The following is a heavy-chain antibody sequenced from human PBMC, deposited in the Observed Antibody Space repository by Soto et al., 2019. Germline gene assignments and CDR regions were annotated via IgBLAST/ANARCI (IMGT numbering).Heavy chain of an antibody. CDR1: GYTFTSYG. D-gene: IGHD6-19*01. CDR2: ISAYNGDT. V-gene: IGHV1-18*01. J-gene: IGHJ3*02. CDR3: AREPRYSSGWYPFGAFDI. Sequence: ASVKVSCKASGYTFTSYGISWVRQAPGQGLEWMGWISAYNGDTNYAQKLQGRVTMTTDTSTSTAYMELRSLRSDDTAVYYCAREPRYSSGWYPFGAFDIWGQGTMVTVSS.